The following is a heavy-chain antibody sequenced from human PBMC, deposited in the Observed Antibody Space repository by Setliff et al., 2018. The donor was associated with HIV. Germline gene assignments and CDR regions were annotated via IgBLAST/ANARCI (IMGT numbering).Heavy chain of an antibody. Sequence: PSETLSLTCAVSGYSISSGYYWGWIRQPPGKGLEWIGSIYHSGNTYYNPSLKSRLTISADPSMNHFSLKLSSVTAADTAMYYCARAGDSRAYYSLDSWGQGTLVTVSS. V-gene: IGHV4-38-2*01. CDR1: GYSISSGYY. CDR3: ARAGDSRAYYSLDS. J-gene: IGHJ4*02. CDR2: IYHSGNT. D-gene: IGHD3-22*01.